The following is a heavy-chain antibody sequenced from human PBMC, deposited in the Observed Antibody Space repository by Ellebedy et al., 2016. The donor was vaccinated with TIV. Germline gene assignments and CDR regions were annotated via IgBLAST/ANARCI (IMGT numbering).Heavy chain of an antibody. CDR3: ARDKSWKQQRVFPPWGIDNLDAFDI. D-gene: IGHD6-13*01. Sequence: GGSLRLXCAASGFTFRDYYMSWIRQAPGKGLEWVSYISSSSSYTNYADSVKGRFTISRDNSKNTLYLQMNSLRAEDTAVYYCARDKSWKQQRVFPPWGIDNLDAFDIWGQGTMVTVSS. V-gene: IGHV3-11*06. CDR1: GFTFRDYY. J-gene: IGHJ3*02. CDR2: ISSSSSYT.